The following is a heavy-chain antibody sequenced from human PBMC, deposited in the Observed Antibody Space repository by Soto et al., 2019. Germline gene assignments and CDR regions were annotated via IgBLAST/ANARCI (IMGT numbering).Heavy chain of an antibody. J-gene: IGHJ5*02. Sequence: QVQLQESGPGLVKPSQTLSLTCTVSGGSISSGGYYWSWIRQHPGKGLEWIGYIYYSGSAYYNPSLKSRVTISVDTSKNQFSIKLSSVTAADTAVYYCARTSYDSSGTAADPWGQGTLVTVSA. CDR2: IYYSGSA. V-gene: IGHV4-31*03. CDR3: ARTSYDSSGTAADP. CDR1: GGSISSGGYY. D-gene: IGHD3-22*01.